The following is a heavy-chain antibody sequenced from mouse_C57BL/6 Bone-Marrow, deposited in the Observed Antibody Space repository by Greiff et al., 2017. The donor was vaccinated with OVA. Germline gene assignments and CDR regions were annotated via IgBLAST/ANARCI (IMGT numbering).Heavy chain of an antibody. J-gene: IGHJ2*01. Sequence: DVHLVESGGGLVQPGGSLKLSCAASGFTFSDYGMAWVRQAPRKGPEWVAFISNLAYSIYYADTVTGRFTISRENAKNTLYLEMSSLRSEDTAMYYCARHRRDGGWYFDYWGQGTTLTVSS. D-gene: IGHD2-3*01. V-gene: IGHV5-15*01. CDR1: GFTFSDYG. CDR2: ISNLAYSI. CDR3: ARHRRDGGWYFDY.